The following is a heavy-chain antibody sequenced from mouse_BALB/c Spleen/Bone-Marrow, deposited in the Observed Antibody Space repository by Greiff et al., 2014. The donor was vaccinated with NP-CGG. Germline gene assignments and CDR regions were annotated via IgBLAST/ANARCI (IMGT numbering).Heavy chain of an antibody. V-gene: IGHV1-4*01. CDR1: GSTFTNYT. J-gene: IGHJ4*01. D-gene: IGHD1-1*01. CDR2: INPSSGYT. CDR3: ARGHYGSIYSAVDY. Sequence: LQQSGAELARPGASVQMSCKASGSTFTNYTMHWIKQRPGQGLEWIGYINPSSGYTNYNQKFKVKATLTADKSSSTAYMQLSSLTSDASAVYYCARGHYGSIYSAVDYWGQGTSVAVSS.